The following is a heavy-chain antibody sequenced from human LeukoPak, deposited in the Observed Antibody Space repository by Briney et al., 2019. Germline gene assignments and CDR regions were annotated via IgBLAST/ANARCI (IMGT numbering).Heavy chain of an antibody. D-gene: IGHD3-16*01. V-gene: IGHV3-30-3*01. Sequence: PGGSLRLSCAASGFTFSSYAMHWVRQAPGKGLEWVAVISHDGSNKYYADSVKGRFTISRDNPKNTLYLQMNSLRAEDTAVYYCARVGGGPGYYYGMDVWGQGTTVTVSS. J-gene: IGHJ6*02. CDR3: ARVGGGPGYYYGMDV. CDR2: ISHDGSNK. CDR1: GFTFSSYA.